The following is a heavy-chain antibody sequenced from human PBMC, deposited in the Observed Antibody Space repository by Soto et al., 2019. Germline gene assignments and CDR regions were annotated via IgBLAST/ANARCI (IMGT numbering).Heavy chain of an antibody. CDR2: IIPIFGTA. CDR1: GGTFSSYA. J-gene: IGHJ4*02. CDR3: AREGLDHTTDY. V-gene: IGHV1-69*05. Sequence: SVKVSCKASGGTFSSYAISWVRQAPGQGLEWMGGIIPIFGTANYAQKLQGRVTMTTDTSTSTAYMELRSLRSDDTAVYYCAREGLDHTTDYWGQGTLVTVSS. D-gene: IGHD1-1*01.